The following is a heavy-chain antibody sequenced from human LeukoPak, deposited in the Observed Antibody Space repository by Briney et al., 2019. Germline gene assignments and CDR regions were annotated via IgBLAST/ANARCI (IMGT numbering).Heavy chain of an antibody. V-gene: IGHV3-9*01. CDR3: AKDRGPYGDRFGYFDY. Sequence: GRSLRLSCAASGFTFDDYAMHWVRQAPGKGLEWVSGISWNGGSIAYADSVKGRFTISRDNAKNSLFLQMNSLRTEDTALYYCAKDRGPYGDRFGYFDYWGRGTLITVSS. CDR1: GFTFDDYA. J-gene: IGHJ4*02. D-gene: IGHD4-17*01. CDR2: ISWNGGSI.